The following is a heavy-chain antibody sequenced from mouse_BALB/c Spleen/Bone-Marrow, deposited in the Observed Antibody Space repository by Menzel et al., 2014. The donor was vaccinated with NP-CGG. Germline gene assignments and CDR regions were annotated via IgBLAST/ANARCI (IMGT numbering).Heavy chain of an antibody. D-gene: IGHD3-2*02. Sequence: VQLQQSGPVLVKPGASVKISCKASGYTFTDYNMHWVKQSHGKSLEWIGYIYPYNGGTGYDQKFKSKATLTVDNSSSTAYMELRSLTSEDSAVYYCARESSAGYYFDYWGQGTTLTVSS. CDR1: GYTFTDYN. V-gene: IGHV1S29*02. CDR2: IYPYNGGT. J-gene: IGHJ2*01. CDR3: ARESSAGYYFDY.